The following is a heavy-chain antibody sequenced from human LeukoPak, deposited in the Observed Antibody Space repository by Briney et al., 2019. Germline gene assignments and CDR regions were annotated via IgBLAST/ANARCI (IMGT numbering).Heavy chain of an antibody. V-gene: IGHV3-30*03. CDR1: GFTFSSYG. Sequence: GGSLRLSCAASGFTFSSYGMHWVRQAPGKGLEWVTVISYDGTNKYYADSVKGRFTISRDNSKNTLYLQMNSLRTEDTAVYSWARVSAYSGSYYSGFDYWGQGTLVSVSS. CDR2: ISYDGTNK. D-gene: IGHD1-26*01. J-gene: IGHJ4*02. CDR3: ARVSAYSGSYYSGFDY.